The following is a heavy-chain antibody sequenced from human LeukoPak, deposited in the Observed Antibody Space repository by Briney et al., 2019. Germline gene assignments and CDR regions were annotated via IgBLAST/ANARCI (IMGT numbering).Heavy chain of an antibody. CDR2: MNPNSGNT. CDR3: ARAYTIFGVVITPDYYFDY. J-gene: IGHJ4*02. V-gene: IGHV1-8*01. Sequence: ASVKVSCKASGYTFTSYDINWVRQATGQGLEWMGWMNPNSGNTGYAQKFQGRVTMTRNTSISTAYMELSSLRSEDTAVYYCARAYTIFGVVITPDYYFDYWGQGTLVTVSS. CDR1: GYTFTSYD. D-gene: IGHD3-3*01.